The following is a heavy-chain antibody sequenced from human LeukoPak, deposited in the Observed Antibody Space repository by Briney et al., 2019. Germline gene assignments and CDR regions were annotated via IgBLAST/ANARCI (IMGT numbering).Heavy chain of an antibody. J-gene: IGHJ6*02. Sequence: PGGSLRLSCAASGFTFSSYAMHWVRQAPGKGLEWVAVISYDGSNKYYADSVKGRFTISRDNSKNTLYLQMNSLRAEDTAVYYCARQLGYCSSNSCYTYYYYGMAVWGQGTTVTVSS. CDR2: ISYDGSNK. V-gene: IGHV3-30*04. D-gene: IGHD2-2*02. CDR3: ARQLGYCSSNSCYTYYYYGMAV. CDR1: GFTFSSYA.